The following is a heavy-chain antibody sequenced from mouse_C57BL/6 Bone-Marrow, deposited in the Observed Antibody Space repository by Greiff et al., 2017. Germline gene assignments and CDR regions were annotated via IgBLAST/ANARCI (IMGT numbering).Heavy chain of an antibody. J-gene: IGHJ2*01. D-gene: IGHD1-1*01. CDR3: AREGLLRYLDY. CDR1: GYTFTDYY. V-gene: IGHV1-26*01. Sequence: EVKLMESGPELVKPGASVKISCKASGYTFTDYYMNWVKQSHGKSLEWIGDINPNNGGTSYNQKFKGKATLTVDKSSSTAYMELRSLTSEDSAVYYCAREGLLRYLDYWGQGTTLTVSS. CDR2: INPNNGGT.